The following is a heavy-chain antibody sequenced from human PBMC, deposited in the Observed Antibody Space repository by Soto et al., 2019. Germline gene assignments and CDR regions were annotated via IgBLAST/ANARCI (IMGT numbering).Heavy chain of an antibody. CDR3: ARGSSSWYGFMAV. CDR2: ISSNGGST. J-gene: IGHJ6*02. CDR1: GLTFSSYA. V-gene: IGHV3-64*07. D-gene: IGHD6-13*01. Sequence: EVQLVESGGGLVQPGGSLRLSCAASGLTFSSYAMHWVRQAPGNGLEYVSAISSNGGSTYYADSVTGRFTISRDNSKNTLYLQMGSLRAEDMAVYYCARGSSSWYGFMAVWVQGTTVTVPS.